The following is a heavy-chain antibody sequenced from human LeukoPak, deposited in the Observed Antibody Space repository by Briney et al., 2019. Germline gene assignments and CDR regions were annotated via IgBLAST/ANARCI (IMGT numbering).Heavy chain of an antibody. D-gene: IGHD2-15*01. CDR2: ISASGGST. J-gene: IGHJ4*02. V-gene: IGHV3-23*01. CDR1: GLTFSTYT. Sequence: PGGSLRLSCAVSGLTFSTYTMSWVRQAPGKGLEWVSAISASGGSTFYADSVKGRFTISRDNSKNMVFLQMGSLRAEDMAVYYCARARRDCSGGTCFSYYFDNWGQGTLVTVSP. CDR3: ARARRDCSGGTCFSYYFDN.